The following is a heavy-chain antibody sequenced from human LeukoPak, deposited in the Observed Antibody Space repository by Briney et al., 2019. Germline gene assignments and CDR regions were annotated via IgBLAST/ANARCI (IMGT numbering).Heavy chain of an antibody. D-gene: IGHD3-22*01. CDR2: IYHSGST. CDR3: ARVTPAYYYDSSGYLDAFDI. J-gene: IGHJ3*02. CDR1: GYSISSGYY. Sequence: SETLSLTCTVSGYSISSGYYWGWIRQPPGKGLEWIGSIYHSGSTFYNPSLKSRVTISVDTSKNQFSLKLSSVTAADTAVYYCARVTPAYYYDSSGYLDAFDIWGQGTMVTVSS. V-gene: IGHV4-38-2*02.